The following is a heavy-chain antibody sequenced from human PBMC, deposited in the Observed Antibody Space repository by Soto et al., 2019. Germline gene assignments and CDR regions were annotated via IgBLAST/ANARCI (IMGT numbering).Heavy chain of an antibody. V-gene: IGHV3-48*01. CDR1: GFTFSSYR. D-gene: IGHD4-17*01. CDR2: ISSSSSTI. J-gene: IGHJ4*02. CDR3: ARDLNYGLVDS. Sequence: EVQLVESGGGLVQPGGSLRRSCSASGFTFSSYRMNWVRQAPGKGLEWVSYISSSSSTIYYADSVKGRFTISRDNAKNSLYLQMNSLRAEDTAVYYCARDLNYGLVDSWGQGTLVTVSS.